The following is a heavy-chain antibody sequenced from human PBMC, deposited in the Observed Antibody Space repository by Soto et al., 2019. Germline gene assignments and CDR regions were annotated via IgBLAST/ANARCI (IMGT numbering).Heavy chain of an antibody. CDR2: IYYSGST. V-gene: IGHV4-30-4*01. J-gene: IGHJ6*02. CDR3: ARAYYDSSGYRPYSYYYYGMDV. D-gene: IGHD3-22*01. CDR1: GGSISSGDYY. Sequence: PSETLSLTCTVSGGSISSGDYYWSWIRQPPGKGLEWIGYIYYSGSTYYNPSLKSRVTISVDTSKNQFSLKLSSVTAADTAVYYCARAYYDSSGYRPYSYYYYGMDVWGQGTTVTVSS.